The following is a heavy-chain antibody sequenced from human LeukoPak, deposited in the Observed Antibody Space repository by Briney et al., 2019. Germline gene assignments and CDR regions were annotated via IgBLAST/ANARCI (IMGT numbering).Heavy chain of an antibody. CDR1: GGSISSYY. CDR3: ASTAGYYYDSSGYYPEYFQH. Sequence: KASETLSLTCTVSGGSISSYYWSWIRQPPGKGLEWIGYIYYSGSTNYNPSLKSRVTISVDTSKNQFSLKLSSVTAADTAVYYCASTAGYYYDSSGYYPEYFQHWGQGTLVTVSS. V-gene: IGHV4-59*08. CDR2: IYYSGST. D-gene: IGHD3-22*01. J-gene: IGHJ1*01.